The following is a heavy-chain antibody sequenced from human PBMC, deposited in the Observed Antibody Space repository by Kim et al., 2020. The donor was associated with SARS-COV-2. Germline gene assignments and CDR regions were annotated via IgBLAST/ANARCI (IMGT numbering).Heavy chain of an antibody. J-gene: IGHJ3*02. CDR2: IFSSGIT. CDR3: TRHGSGGTFFAFDI. V-gene: IGHV4-39*01. CDR1: GGSISSSSFY. D-gene: IGHD2-15*01. Sequence: SETLSLTCTVSGGSISSSSFYWDWIRQPPGKGLEWIGNIFSSGITSFNPSLKSRVTISVDTSKNQFSLKLSSVTAADTAVYYCTRHGSGGTFFAFDIWGQGTM.